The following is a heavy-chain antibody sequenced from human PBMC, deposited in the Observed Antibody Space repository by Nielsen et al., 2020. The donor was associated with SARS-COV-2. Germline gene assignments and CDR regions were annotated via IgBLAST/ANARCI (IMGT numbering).Heavy chain of an antibody. J-gene: IGHJ4*02. CDR2: ILYNGTT. CDR3: ARGARN. CDR1: GASTNNDVNY. Sequence: SETLSLTCSVFGASTNNDVNYWSSILQFPGKGLERIGYILYNGTTYYSWPLKSRLTISLDPSKNQFSLKLASVTVADTAVYYCARGARNWGQGALVTVAS. V-gene: IGHV4-31*03.